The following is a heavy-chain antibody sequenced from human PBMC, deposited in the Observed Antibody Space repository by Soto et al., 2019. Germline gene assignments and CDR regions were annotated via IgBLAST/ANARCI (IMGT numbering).Heavy chain of an antibody. J-gene: IGHJ6*02. Sequence: PGESLKISCKGSGYSFTSYWISWVRQMPGKGLEWMGRIDPSDSYTNYSPSFQGHVTISADKSISTVYLQWSSLKASDTAMYYCARVKLMTTVTTSYYYYGMDVWGQGTTVTVSS. D-gene: IGHD4-17*01. CDR2: IDPSDSYT. CDR1: GYSFTSYW. V-gene: IGHV5-10-1*01. CDR3: ARVKLMTTVTTSYYYYGMDV.